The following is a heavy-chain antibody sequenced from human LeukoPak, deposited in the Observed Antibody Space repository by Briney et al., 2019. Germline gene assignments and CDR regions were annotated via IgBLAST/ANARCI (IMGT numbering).Heavy chain of an antibody. J-gene: IGHJ4*02. CDR1: GYTFTSYY. CDR3: ARDGSRMYSSSWYLTDY. Sequence: ASVKVSCKASGYTFTSYYMHWVRQAPGQGLEWMGWMNPNSGNTGYAQKFQGRVTMTRNTSISTAYMELSSLRSEDTAVYYCARDGSRMYSSSWYLTDYWGQGTLVTVSS. V-gene: IGHV1-8*02. CDR2: MNPNSGNT. D-gene: IGHD6-13*01.